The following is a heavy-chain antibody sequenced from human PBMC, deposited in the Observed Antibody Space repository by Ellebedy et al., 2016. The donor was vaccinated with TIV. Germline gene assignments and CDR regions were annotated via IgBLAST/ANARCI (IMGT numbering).Heavy chain of an antibody. V-gene: IGHV3-49*03. CDR1: GFTFGDYA. D-gene: IGHD3-3*01. CDR2: IRSEAYGGTT. Sequence: PGGSLRLSCTASGFTFGDYAMSWFRQAPGKGLEWVGFIRSEAYGGTTEYAASVKGRFTISRDDSESIAYLQMNSLNTEDTAVYYCSRFFEMSQTHYYYYGMDVWGQGTTVTVSS. CDR3: SRFFEMSQTHYYYYGMDV. J-gene: IGHJ6*02.